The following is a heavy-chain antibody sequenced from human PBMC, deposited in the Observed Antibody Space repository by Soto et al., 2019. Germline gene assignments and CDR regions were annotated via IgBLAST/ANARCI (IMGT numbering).Heavy chain of an antibody. D-gene: IGHD3-10*01. V-gene: IGHV4-34*01. CDR1: GGSFSGYY. J-gene: IGHJ4*02. CDR3: ARGLKYFYGSGSFGY. Sequence: SETLSLTCAVYGGSFSGYYWSWIRQPPGKGLEWIGEINHSGSTNYNPSLKSRVTISVDTSKNQFSLKLSSVTAADTAVYYCARGLKYFYGSGSFGYWGQGTLATVSS. CDR2: INHSGST.